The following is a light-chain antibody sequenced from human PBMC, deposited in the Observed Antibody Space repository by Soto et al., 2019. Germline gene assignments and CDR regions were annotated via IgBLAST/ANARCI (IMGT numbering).Light chain of an antibody. CDR3: QQSDSIPIT. CDR1: QGISSY. Sequence: AIRMTQSPSSLSASTGDRVTITCRASQGISSYLAWYQQKPGKAPKFLIYDASNLQSGVPSRFSGGESGTDFTLAISSLQPEDFATYYCQQSDSIPITFGQGTRLEIK. CDR2: DAS. V-gene: IGKV1-8*01. J-gene: IGKJ5*01.